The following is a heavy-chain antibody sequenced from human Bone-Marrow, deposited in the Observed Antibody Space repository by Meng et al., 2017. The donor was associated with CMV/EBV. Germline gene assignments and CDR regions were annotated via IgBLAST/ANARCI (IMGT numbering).Heavy chain of an antibody. Sequence: SETLSLTCALSGDSVSSNSAAWNWIRQSPSRGLEWLGRTYYRSKWYNDYAVSVKSRITINPDTSKNQFSLQLSSVTPEDTAVYYCAMGARIVRNYYGMAVWGQGDTVTVSS. V-gene: IGHV6-1*01. CDR1: GDSVSSNSAA. CDR2: TYYRSKWYN. D-gene: IGHD1-26*01. CDR3: AMGARIVRNYYGMAV. J-gene: IGHJ6*02.